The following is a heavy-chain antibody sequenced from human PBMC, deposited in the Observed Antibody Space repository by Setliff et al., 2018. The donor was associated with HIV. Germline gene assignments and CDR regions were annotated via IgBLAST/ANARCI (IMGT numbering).Heavy chain of an antibody. CDR1: GGTLNDYA. V-gene: IGHV1-69*05. J-gene: IGHJ5*02. CDR2: IIPLFGTA. Sequence: SVKVSCKASGGTLNDYAVTWVRQAPGQGLDVVGEIIPLFGTANYAQKFQGRVTITTDESTSTAYMELSSLRSEDTAVYYCARGPLGYCSSTSCPKRWFDPWGQGTLVTVSS. D-gene: IGHD2-2*01. CDR3: ARGPLGYCSSTSCPKRWFDP.